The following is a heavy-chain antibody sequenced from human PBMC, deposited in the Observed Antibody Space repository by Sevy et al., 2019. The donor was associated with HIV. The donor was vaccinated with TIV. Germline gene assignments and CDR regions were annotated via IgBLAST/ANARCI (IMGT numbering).Heavy chain of an antibody. Sequence: GGSLRLSCAASGFTFSSYAMSWVRQAPGKGLEWVSAISGSGGSPYYADSVKGRFTISRDNSKNTLYLQMNSLRAEDTAVYYCAKEGDYVRGPLNRATDPWGQGTLVIVSS. D-gene: IGHD4-17*01. CDR2: ISGSGGSP. J-gene: IGHJ5*02. CDR1: GFTFSSYA. V-gene: IGHV3-23*01. CDR3: AKEGDYVRGPLNRATDP.